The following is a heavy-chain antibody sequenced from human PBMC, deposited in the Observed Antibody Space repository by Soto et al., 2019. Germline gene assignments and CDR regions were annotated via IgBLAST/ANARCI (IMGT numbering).Heavy chain of an antibody. CDR3: AMAVTWGLDV. Sequence: EVQLVESGGGLVQPGGSLRLSCAASGFTFSLYSMSWVRQAPGKGLEWVSYISRSSTGIHYADSVKDRFTISRDDATNSMHLQMNSLRDGDTAVYYCAMAVTWGLDVWGQGTTVSISS. V-gene: IGHV3-48*02. CDR1: GFTFSLYS. CDR2: ISRSSTGI. J-gene: IGHJ6*02. D-gene: IGHD3-10*01.